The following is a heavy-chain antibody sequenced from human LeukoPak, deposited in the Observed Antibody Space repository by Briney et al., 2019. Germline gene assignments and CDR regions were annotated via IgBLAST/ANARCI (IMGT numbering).Heavy chain of an antibody. Sequence: SVKVSCKASGGTFSSYAISWVRQAPGQGLEWMGGIIPIFGTANYAQKFQGRVTMTRDTSTSTVYMELSSLRSEDTAVYYCARAKEGVMVATPTDYWGQGTLVTVSS. CDR3: ARAKEGVMVATPTDY. V-gene: IGHV1-69*05. CDR1: GGTFSSYA. D-gene: IGHD5-12*01. CDR2: IIPIFGTA. J-gene: IGHJ4*02.